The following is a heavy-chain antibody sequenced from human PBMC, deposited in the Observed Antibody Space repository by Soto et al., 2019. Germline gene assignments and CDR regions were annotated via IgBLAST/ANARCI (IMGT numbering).Heavy chain of an antibody. D-gene: IGHD3-22*01. V-gene: IGHV4-61*08. J-gene: IGHJ6*02. CDR2: VYSTGTT. CDR1: GDSVSSSDFY. CDR3: ARVSKLVAPNDDKSAYFYAMDV. Sequence: SETLSLTCAVSGDSVSSSDFYWTWIRQPPGKPLEWIGYVYSTGTTNYSPSLRSRVDMSVDTSENQFSLKVRSMTAADAAVYFCARVSKLVAPNDDKSAYFYAMDVWGPGTTVTVSS.